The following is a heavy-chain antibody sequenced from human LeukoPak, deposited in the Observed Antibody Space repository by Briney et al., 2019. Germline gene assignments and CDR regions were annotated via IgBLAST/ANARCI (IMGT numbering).Heavy chain of an antibody. CDR3: ASQGYDSSGYAFDI. V-gene: IGHV4-59*01. D-gene: IGHD3-22*01. CDR2: IYYSGST. Sequence: SETLSLTCTVSGGSISSYYWSWIRQPPGKGLEWIGYIYYSGSTNYNPSLKSRVTISVDTSKNQFSLKLSSVTAADTAVYYCASQGYDSSGYAFDIWGQGTMVTGSS. J-gene: IGHJ3*02. CDR1: GGSISSYY.